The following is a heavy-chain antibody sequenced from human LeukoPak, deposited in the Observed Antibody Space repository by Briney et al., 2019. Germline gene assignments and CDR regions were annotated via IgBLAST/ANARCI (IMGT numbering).Heavy chain of an antibody. D-gene: IGHD5-12*01. Sequence: GSLRLSCAASGFTFSSYGMHWVRQAPGKGLEWVAVISYDGSNKYYADSVKGRFTISRDNSKDTLYLQMNSLRAEDTAVYYCAKVTSGYDLADAFDIWGQGTMVTVSS. V-gene: IGHV3-30*18. CDR3: AKVTSGYDLADAFDI. CDR1: GFTFSSYG. J-gene: IGHJ3*02. CDR2: ISYDGSNK.